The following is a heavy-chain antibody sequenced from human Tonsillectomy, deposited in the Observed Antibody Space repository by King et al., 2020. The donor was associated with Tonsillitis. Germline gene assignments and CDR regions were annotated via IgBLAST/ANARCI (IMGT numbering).Heavy chain of an antibody. D-gene: IGHD3-10*01. Sequence: VQLVESGGGVVQPGGSLRLSCAASGFTFSIYGMHWVRQAPGKGLEWVAFIRYDGSNEYYADSVKGRFTISRENSKNTLYLQMISLRTEDTAVYYCAKGREMVRGGDWFDPWGQGTLVSVSS. J-gene: IGHJ5*02. CDR3: AKGREMVRGGDWFDP. CDR2: IRYDGSNE. V-gene: IGHV3-30*02. CDR1: GFTFSIYG.